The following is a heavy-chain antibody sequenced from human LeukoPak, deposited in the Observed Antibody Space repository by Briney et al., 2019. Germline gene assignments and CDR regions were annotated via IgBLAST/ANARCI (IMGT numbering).Heavy chain of an antibody. CDR1: GFTFSSYS. CDR3: ARTQDTAMVVFDY. CDR2: ISSSSYI. D-gene: IGHD5-18*01. V-gene: IGHV3-21*01. Sequence: GGSLRLSCAASGFTFSSYSMNWVRQAPGKGLEWVSSISSSSYIYYADSVKGRFTISRDNAKNSLYLQMNSLRAEDTAVYYCARTQDTAMVVFDYWGQGTLVTVSS. J-gene: IGHJ4*02.